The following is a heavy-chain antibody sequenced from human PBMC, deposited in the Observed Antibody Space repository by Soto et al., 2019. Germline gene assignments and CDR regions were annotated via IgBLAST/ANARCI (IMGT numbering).Heavy chain of an antibody. J-gene: IGHJ4*02. D-gene: IGHD3-22*01. CDR2: IYHSGST. V-gene: IGHV4-38-2*01. CDR1: GYSISSGYY. CDR3: AAGDSSGYYGG. Sequence: PSETLSLTCAVSGYSISSGYYWGWIRQPPGKGLEWIGSIYHSGSTYYNPSLKSRVTISVDTSKNQFSLKLSSVTAADTAVYYCAAGDSSGYYGGWGQGTQVTVSS.